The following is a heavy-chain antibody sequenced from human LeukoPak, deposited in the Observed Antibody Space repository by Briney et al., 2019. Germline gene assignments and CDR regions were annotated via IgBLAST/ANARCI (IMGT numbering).Heavy chain of an antibody. J-gene: IGHJ4*02. CDR3: ATVVPAAIY. CDR1: GFTFSSYW. V-gene: IGHV3-74*01. CDR2: INSDGSST. Sequence: GGSLRLNCAASGFTFSSYWMHWVRQAPGKGLVWLSRINSDGSSTSYADSVKGRFTISRDNAKNTLYLQMNSLRAEDTAVYYCATVVPAAIYWGQGTLVTVSS. D-gene: IGHD2-2*01.